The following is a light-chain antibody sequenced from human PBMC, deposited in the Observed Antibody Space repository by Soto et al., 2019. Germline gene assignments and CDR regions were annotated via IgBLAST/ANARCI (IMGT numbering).Light chain of an antibody. V-gene: IGKV1-5*01. CDR3: QHYNTFSSPT. CDR1: QRVNIW. CDR2: DAA. J-gene: IGKJ2*01. Sequence: DIQMTQSPSTLSASIGDRVTITCRASQRVNIWLAWYQQKPGKAPNLLIYDAATLESGVPSRISVRGSATEFTLTLSSLQADAFANYYCQHYNTFSSPTFGQGNNREIK.